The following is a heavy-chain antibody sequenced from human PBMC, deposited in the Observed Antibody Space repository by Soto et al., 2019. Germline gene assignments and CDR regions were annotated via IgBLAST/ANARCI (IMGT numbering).Heavy chain of an antibody. CDR3: ARVYGDYLDY. J-gene: IGHJ4*02. CDR1: GDSVNNDY. Sequence: SEPLSLTCAVSGDSVNNDYWNWIRQPPGKGLEWIGHIHHTGSANYNPSLESRVTISVDTSKNQFSLKLSSVTAADTAVYYCARVYGDYLDYWGQGTLVTVSS. CDR2: IHHTGSA. V-gene: IGHV4-59*02. D-gene: IGHD4-17*01.